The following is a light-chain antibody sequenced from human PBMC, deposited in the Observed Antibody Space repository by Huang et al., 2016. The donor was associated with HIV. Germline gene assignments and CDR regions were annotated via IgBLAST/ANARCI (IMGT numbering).Light chain of an antibody. V-gene: IGKV1-39*01. CDR1: QSIGNS. CDR3: QQSYSTPSIT. CDR2: AAS. J-gene: IGKJ5*01. Sequence: DIQMTQSPSSLSASVGDRVTMTCRASQSIGNSLNWYQQKPGKAPNLLIYAASRLQSGVPSMFTGSGSGTDFTLTISSLQPDDFATFYCQQSYSTPSITFGQGTRLEIK.